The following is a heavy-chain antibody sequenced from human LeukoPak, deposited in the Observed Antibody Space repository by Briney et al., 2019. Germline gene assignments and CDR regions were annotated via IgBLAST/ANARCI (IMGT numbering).Heavy chain of an antibody. V-gene: IGHV1-2*02. Sequence: ASVKVSGTASGYTFTDYYIHWVRQAPGQELEWLGWINPNSADTSYAQKFQGRVTMTRDTSTSTAYIELSSLKSDETAVYFCARVKGDYFFDYWGLGTLVTVSS. CDR2: INPNSADT. D-gene: IGHD2-21*01. CDR1: GYTFTDYY. J-gene: IGHJ4*01. CDR3: ARVKGDYFFDY.